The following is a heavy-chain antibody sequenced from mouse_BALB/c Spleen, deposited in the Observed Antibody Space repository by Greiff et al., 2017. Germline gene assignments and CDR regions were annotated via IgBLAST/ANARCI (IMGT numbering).Heavy chain of an antibody. CDR1: GYTFTDYN. D-gene: IGHD1-1*01. J-gene: IGHJ4*01. CDR2: INPNNGGT. V-gene: IGHV1-18*01. CDR3: ARRRDYDSSYAMDY. Sequence: VQLQQSGPELVKPGASVKIPCKASGYTFTDYNMDWVKQSHGKSLEWIGDINPNNGGTIYNQKFKGKATLTVDKSSSTAYMELRSLTSEDTAVYYCARRRDYDSSYAMDYWGQGTSVTVSS.